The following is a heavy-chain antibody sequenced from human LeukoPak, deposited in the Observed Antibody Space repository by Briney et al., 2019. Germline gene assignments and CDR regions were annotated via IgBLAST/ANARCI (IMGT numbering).Heavy chain of an antibody. V-gene: IGHV4-61*02. Sequence: SETLSLTCTVSGGSISSGNYYWIWIRQPAGKGLEWIGRIHSSGSTNYNPSLKSRVTISLDMSKNRFSLDLSSVTAADTAFYYCARVGVAAGFDYWGQGTLVTVSS. J-gene: IGHJ4*02. CDR2: IHSSGST. CDR1: GGSISSGNYY. CDR3: ARVGVAAGFDY. D-gene: IGHD6-13*01.